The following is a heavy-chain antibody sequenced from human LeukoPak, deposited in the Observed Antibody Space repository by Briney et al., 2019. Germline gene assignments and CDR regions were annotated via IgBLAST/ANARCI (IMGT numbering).Heavy chain of an antibody. CDR2: IYSGGIT. CDR1: GFTVSSNY. CDR3: ARDIGEPPYYYYYMDV. D-gene: IGHD1-14*01. V-gene: IGHV3-53*01. Sequence: GGSLRLSCAASGFTVSSNYMSWVRQAPGKGLEWVSVIYSGGITYYADSVKGRFTISRDNSKNTLYLQMNSLRAEDTAVYYCARDIGEPPYYYYYMDVWGKGTTVTVSS. J-gene: IGHJ6*03.